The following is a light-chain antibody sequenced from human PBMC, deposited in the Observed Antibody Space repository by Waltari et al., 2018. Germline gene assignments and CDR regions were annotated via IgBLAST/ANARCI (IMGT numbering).Light chain of an antibody. CDR1: SGSFSTTSY. Sequence: QTVVTQEPSLSVSPGGTVTLTCALSSGSFSTTSYASWYQQTPGQAPRTLVYNTNSRSSGVPDRFFGSILGNKVALTITGAQAEDESDYYCLVYMGSGIWVFGGGTKLTVL. V-gene: IGLV8-61*01. CDR2: NTN. J-gene: IGLJ2*01. CDR3: LVYMGSGIWV.